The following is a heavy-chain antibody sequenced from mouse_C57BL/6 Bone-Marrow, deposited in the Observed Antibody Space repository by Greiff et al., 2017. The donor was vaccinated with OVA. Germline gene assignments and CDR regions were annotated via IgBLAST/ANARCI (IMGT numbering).Heavy chain of an antibody. CDR2: ISSGGGYI. J-gene: IGHJ4*01. CDR1: GFTFSSYA. V-gene: IGHV5-9-1*02. Sequence: EVQLVESGAGLVKPGGSLKLSCAASGFTFSSYAMSWVRQTPEKRLEWVAYISSGGGYIYYADTVKGRFTITRDNAWNTLYLQMSSLKSEDTAMYYCTRDEDSSGYYAMDYWGQGTSVTVSS. D-gene: IGHD3-2*02. CDR3: TRDEDSSGYYAMDY.